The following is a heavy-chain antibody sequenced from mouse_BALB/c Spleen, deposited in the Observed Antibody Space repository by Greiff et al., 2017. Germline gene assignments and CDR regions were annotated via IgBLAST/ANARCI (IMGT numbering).Heavy chain of an antibody. D-gene: IGHD1-1*01. Sequence: EVKVVESGGDLVKPGGSLKLSCAASGFTFSSYGMSWVRQTPDKRLEWVATISSGGSYTYYPDSVKGRFTISRDNAKNTLYLQMSSLKSEDTAMYYCARQDYYYGSSSWYFDVWGAGTTVTVSS. J-gene: IGHJ1*01. CDR2: ISSGGSYT. CDR3: ARQDYYYGSSSWYFDV. CDR1: GFTFSSYG. V-gene: IGHV5-6*01.